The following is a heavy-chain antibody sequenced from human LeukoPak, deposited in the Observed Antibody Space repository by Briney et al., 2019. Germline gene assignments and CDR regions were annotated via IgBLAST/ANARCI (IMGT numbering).Heavy chain of an antibody. J-gene: IGHJ4*02. V-gene: IGHV3-7*01. Sequence: GGSLRLSCSASGFTFSNYWLSWVRQAPGKGLEWVANIKQDESEKYYVDSVKGRFTISRDNAKSSLYLQMNSLRAEDTAVYYCARALDSSSSRYQAFGEWGQGTLVTVSS. D-gene: IGHD2-2*01. CDR3: ARALDSSSSRYQAFGE. CDR1: GFTFSNYW. CDR2: IKQDESEK.